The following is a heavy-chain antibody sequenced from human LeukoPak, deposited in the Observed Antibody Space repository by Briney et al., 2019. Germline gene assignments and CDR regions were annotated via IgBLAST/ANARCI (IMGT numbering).Heavy chain of an antibody. V-gene: IGHV4-59*01. D-gene: IGHD3-3*01. Sequence: SETLSLTCTVSGGSISSYYWSWIRQPPGKGLEWIGYIYYSGSTNYNPSLKSRVTISVDTSKNQFSLKLSSVTAADTAVYYCARTRKYDFWSGYEGDYFDYWGQGTLVTVSS. CDR1: GGSISSYY. CDR3: ARTRKYDFWSGYEGDYFDY. J-gene: IGHJ4*02. CDR2: IYYSGST.